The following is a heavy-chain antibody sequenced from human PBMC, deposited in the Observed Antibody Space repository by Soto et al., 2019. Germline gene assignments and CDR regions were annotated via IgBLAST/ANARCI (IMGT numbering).Heavy chain of an antibody. D-gene: IGHD6-6*01. Sequence: GESLKISCKGSGYSFTSYRIGWVRQIPGKGLERMWLNWPGYSDTRYSPSIQGQITISADKSISTAYLWWSSLKASGTAMYYCARTRGGRSMAARPPSHLDAFDIWGQGTMVTVSS. CDR3: ARTRGGRSMAARPPSHLDAFDI. CDR1: GYSFTSYR. V-gene: IGHV5-51*01. CDR2: NWPGYSDT. J-gene: IGHJ3*02.